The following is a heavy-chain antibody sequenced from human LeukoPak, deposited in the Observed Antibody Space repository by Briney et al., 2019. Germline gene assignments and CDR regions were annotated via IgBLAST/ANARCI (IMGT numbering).Heavy chain of an antibody. D-gene: IGHD3-3*01. J-gene: IGHJ4*02. CDR1: GYTFTSYG. Sequence: ASVKVSCKASGYTFTSYGISWVRQAPGQGLEWMGWISAYNGNTNYAQELQGRVTMTTDTSTSTAYMELRSLRSDDTAVYYCARLTYYDFWSGYSRAGSYYFDYWGQGTLVTVSS. CDR2: ISAYNGNT. V-gene: IGHV1-18*01. CDR3: ARLTYYDFWSGYSRAGSYYFDY.